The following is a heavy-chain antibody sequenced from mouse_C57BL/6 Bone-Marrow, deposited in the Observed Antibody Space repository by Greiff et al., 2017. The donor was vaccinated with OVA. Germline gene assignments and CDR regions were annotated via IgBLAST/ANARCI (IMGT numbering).Heavy chain of an antibody. CDR1: GFTFSSYA. CDR3: AREGAYYSNYRYAMDY. D-gene: IGHD2-5*01. Sequence: EVKVVESGGGLVKPGGSLKLSCAASGFTFSSYAMSWVRQTPEKRLEWVATISDGGSYTYYPDNVKGRFTISRDNAKNNLYQQMSHLKSEDTAMYYCAREGAYYSNYRYAMDYWGQGTSVTVSS. CDR2: ISDGGSYT. J-gene: IGHJ4*01. V-gene: IGHV5-4*01.